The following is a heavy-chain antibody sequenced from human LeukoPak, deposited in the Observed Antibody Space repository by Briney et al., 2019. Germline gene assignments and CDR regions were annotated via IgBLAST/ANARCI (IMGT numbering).Heavy chain of an antibody. V-gene: IGHV1-3*01. Sequence: GASVKISCKASGYTFTSYAMHWVRQAPGQRLEWMGWINAGNGNTKYSQKFQGRVTITRDTSASIAYMELSSLRSEDTAVYYCARGPVLWFGEPHEKFDPWGQGTLVTVSS. CDR1: GYTFTSYA. CDR2: INAGNGNT. J-gene: IGHJ5*02. D-gene: IGHD3-10*01. CDR3: ARGPVLWFGEPHEKFDP.